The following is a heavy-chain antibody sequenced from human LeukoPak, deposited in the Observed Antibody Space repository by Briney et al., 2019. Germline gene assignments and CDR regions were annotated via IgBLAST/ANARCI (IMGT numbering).Heavy chain of an antibody. CDR2: ISAYNGHT. D-gene: IGHD1-26*01. J-gene: IGHJ4*02. CDR3: AREQVVGATAGTFDY. V-gene: IGHV1-18*01. CDR1: GYTFPSFG. Sequence: ASVKVSCKASGYTFPSFGISWVRHAPGQGLEWMGWISAYNGHTNYAQNLQGRVTMTTDTSTSTAYMELTSLRSDDTAVYFCAREQVVGATAGTFDYWGQGTLVTVSS.